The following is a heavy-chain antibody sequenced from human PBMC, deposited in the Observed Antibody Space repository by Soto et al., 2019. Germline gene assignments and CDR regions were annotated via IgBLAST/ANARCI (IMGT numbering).Heavy chain of an antibody. J-gene: IGHJ6*02. Sequence: SVKVSCKASGFTFTSSAVQWVRQARGQRLEWIGWIVVGSGNTNYAQKFQERVTITRDMSTSTAYMKLSSLRSEDTAVYYCAAAVPFFAGYYGMYVRGQRTTVIVSS. V-gene: IGHV1-58*01. CDR2: IVVGSGNT. CDR1: GFTFTSSA. D-gene: IGHD3-3*02. CDR3: AAAVPFFAGYYGMYV.